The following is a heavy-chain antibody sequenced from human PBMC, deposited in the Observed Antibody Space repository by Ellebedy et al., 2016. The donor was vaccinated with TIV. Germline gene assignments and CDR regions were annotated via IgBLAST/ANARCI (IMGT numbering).Heavy chain of an antibody. Sequence: GESLKISXVVSGLDFSASSMSWVRQTPGKGLEWVASTNQDGSGKYYVDSFKGRITISRDNAKNSLYLQMNSLTVGDTAVYYCGRGTTTVSHWGQGTLVTVSS. CDR1: GLDFSASS. CDR2: TNQDGSGK. D-gene: IGHD4-17*01. CDR3: GRGTTTVSH. J-gene: IGHJ4*02. V-gene: IGHV3-7*01.